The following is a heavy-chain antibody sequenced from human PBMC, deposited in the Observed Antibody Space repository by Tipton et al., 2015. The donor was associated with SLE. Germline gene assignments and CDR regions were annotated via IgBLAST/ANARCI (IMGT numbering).Heavy chain of an antibody. V-gene: IGHV4-59*12. CDR1: GVSITNSY. J-gene: IGHJ4*02. CDR2: IYYSSYT. CDR3: ASSPPWFRELYPTYFDS. Sequence: TLSLTCSVSGVSITNSYWSWIRQPPGKGLEWIGYIYYSSYTNYNPSLKSRVTTSFDRSKNQVSLNLSSVTAADTAVYYCASSPPWFRELYPTYFDSWGRGTLVTVSS. D-gene: IGHD3-10*01.